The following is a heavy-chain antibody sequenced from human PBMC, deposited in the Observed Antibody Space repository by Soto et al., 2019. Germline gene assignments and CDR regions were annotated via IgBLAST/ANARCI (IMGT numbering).Heavy chain of an antibody. CDR2: IKDDGSEK. J-gene: IGHJ6*02. V-gene: IGHV3-7*05. CDR1: EFTFNTYW. CDR3: ARDWGTPGRGSAVGYYYHYGMDV. D-gene: IGHD6-19*01. Sequence: EVQLVESGGGLVQPGGSLRLSCLASEFTFNTYWMNWVRQAPGRGLEWVANIKDDGSEKNYVDSVKGRFNISRDNAKNTLYLQMNRLRGEDTAVYFCARDWGTPGRGSAVGYYYHYGMDVWGQGTTVTVSS.